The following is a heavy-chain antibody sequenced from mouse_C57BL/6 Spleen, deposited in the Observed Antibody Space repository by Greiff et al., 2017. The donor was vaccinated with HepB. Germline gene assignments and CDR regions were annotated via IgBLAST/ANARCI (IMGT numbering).Heavy chain of an antibody. D-gene: IGHD4-1*01. CDR1: GYAFSSSW. V-gene: IGHV1-82*01. CDR3: ARSLTGTNWYFDV. CDR2: IYPGDGDT. Sequence: VKLMESGPELVKPGASVKISCKASGYAFSSSWMNWVKQRPGKGLEWIGRIYPGDGDTNYNGKFKGKATLTADKSSSTAYMQLSSLTSEDSAVYFCARSLTGTNWYFDVWGTGTTVTVSS. J-gene: IGHJ1*03.